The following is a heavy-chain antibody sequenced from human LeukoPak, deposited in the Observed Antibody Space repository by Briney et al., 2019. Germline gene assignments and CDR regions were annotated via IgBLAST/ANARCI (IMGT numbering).Heavy chain of an antibody. V-gene: IGHV3-15*07. CDR1: GFTFSGSA. CDR2: IKSKTDGGTT. J-gene: IGHJ4*02. Sequence: PGGSLRLSCAASGFTFSGSAMNWVRQAPGKGLEWVGRIKSKTDGGTTDYAAPVKGRFTISRDDSKNTLYLQMNSLKTEDTAVYYCTTGRTRAFGGVIVPFDYWGQGTLVTVSS. CDR3: TTGRTRAFGGVIVPFDY. D-gene: IGHD3-16*02.